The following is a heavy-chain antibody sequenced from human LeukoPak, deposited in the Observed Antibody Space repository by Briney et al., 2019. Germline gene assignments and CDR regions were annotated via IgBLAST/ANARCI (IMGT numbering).Heavy chain of an antibody. CDR1: GYTFTSYD. V-gene: IGHV1-8*01. D-gene: IGHD3-10*01. J-gene: IGHJ6*02. Sequence: ASVKVSCKASGYTFTSYDINWVRQATGQGLEWMGWMNPNSGNTGYAQKFQGRVTMTRNTSISTAYMELSSLRSEDTAVYYCAGSVLLWFGEFSMDVWGQGTTVTVSS. CDR2: MNPNSGNT. CDR3: AGSVLLWFGEFSMDV.